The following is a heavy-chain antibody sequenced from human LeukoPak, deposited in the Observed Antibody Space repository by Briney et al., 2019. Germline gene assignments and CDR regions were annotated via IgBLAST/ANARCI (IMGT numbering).Heavy chain of an antibody. D-gene: IGHD1-1*01. J-gene: IGHJ4*02. CDR3: ARGFTGTTVNFDY. V-gene: IGHV3-64*01. CDR1: GFTFSSYA. Sequence: GGSLRLSCAASGFTFSSYAMHWVRQAPGKGLEHVSAISSDGVSTYYANSVKGRFTVSRDNSKNTLYLQMGSLRGEDMAVYYCARGFTGTTVNFDYWGQGTLVTVSS. CDR2: ISSDGVST.